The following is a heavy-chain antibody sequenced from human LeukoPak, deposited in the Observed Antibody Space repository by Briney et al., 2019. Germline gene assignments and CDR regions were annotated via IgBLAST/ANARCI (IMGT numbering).Heavy chain of an antibody. D-gene: IGHD2-15*01. J-gene: IGHJ3*02. CDR1: GFTFSSYS. CDR3: ARRVAGGGQEAFDI. CDR2: ISSSSSYI. Sequence: TGGSLRLSCAASGFTFSSYSMNWVRQAPGKGLEWVSSISSSSSYIYYADSVKGRFTISRDNAKNSLYLQMNSLRAEDTAVYYCARRVAGGGQEAFDIWGQGTMVTVSS. V-gene: IGHV3-21*01.